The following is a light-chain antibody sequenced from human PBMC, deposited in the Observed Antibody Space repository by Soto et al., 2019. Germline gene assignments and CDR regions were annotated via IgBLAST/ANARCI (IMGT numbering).Light chain of an antibody. CDR2: GAS. Sequence: EIVMTQSPATLSVSPGEGATLSCRASQTFSSNLAWYQQKPGQAPRLLIYGASTRATGIPARFSGSGSGTEFTLTISSLQPDDFATYYCQQYNSYSEAFGQGTKVDIK. CDR3: QQYNSYSEA. CDR1: QTFSSN. V-gene: IGKV3-15*01. J-gene: IGKJ1*01.